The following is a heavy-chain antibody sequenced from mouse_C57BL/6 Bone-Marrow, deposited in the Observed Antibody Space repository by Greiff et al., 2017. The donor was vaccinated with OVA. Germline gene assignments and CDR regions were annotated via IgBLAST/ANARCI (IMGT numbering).Heavy chain of an antibody. J-gene: IGHJ1*03. V-gene: IGHV5-17*01. CDR2: ISSGSSTI. CDR3: ARVYYGSSYGDWYFDV. Sequence: EVHLVESGGGLVKPGGSLKLSCAASGFTFSDYGMHWVRQAPEKGLEWVAYISSGSSTIYYADTVKGRFTISRDNAKNTLFLQMTSLRSEDTAMYYCARVYYGSSYGDWYFDVWGTGTTVTVSS. D-gene: IGHD1-1*01. CDR1: GFTFSDYG.